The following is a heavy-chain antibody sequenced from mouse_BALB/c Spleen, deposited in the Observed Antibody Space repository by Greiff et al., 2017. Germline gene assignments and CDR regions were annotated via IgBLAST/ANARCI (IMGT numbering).Heavy chain of an antibody. Sequence: EVNLVESGGGLVQPGGSRRLSCAASGFTFSSFGMHWVRQAPEKGLEWVAYISSGSSTIYYADTVKGRFTISRDNPKNTLFLQMTSLRSEDTAMYYCARGLGDGVDYWGQGTTLTVSA. CDR2: ISSGSSTI. CDR3: ARGLGDGVDY. J-gene: IGHJ2*01. V-gene: IGHV5-17*02. D-gene: IGHD2-3*01. CDR1: GFTFSSFG.